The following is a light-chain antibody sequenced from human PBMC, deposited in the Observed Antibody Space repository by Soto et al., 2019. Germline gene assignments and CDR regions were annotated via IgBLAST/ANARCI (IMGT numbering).Light chain of an antibody. J-gene: IGLJ1*01. CDR1: SSNIGSNT. V-gene: IGLV1-44*01. CDR2: SNN. CDR3: AAWDDSLNGFYV. Sequence: QLVLTQPPSASGTPGQRVAISCSGSSSNIGSNTVNWYQQFPETAPKLLIYSNNQRPSGVPDRFSGSKSGTSASLAISGLQSEDEADYYCAAWDDSLNGFYVFGTGTQLTVL.